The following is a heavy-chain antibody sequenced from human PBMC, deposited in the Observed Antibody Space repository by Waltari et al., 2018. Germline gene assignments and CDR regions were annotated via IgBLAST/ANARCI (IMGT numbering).Heavy chain of an antibody. J-gene: IGHJ6*02. Sequence: QVQLVQSGAEVKKPGASVKVSCKASGYTFTSYGISWVRQAPGQGLEWMGWISAYNGNTNYAQKLQGRVTMTTDTSTSTAYMELRSLRSDDTAVYYCARDPYSSSWSLYYYYGMDVWGQGTTVTVSS. CDR3: ARDPYSSSWSLYYYYGMDV. CDR2: ISAYNGNT. D-gene: IGHD6-13*01. CDR1: GYTFTSYG. V-gene: IGHV1-18*01.